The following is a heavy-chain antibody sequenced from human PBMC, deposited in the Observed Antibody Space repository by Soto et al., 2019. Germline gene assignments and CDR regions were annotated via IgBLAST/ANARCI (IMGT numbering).Heavy chain of an antibody. CDR1: GYTFTSYG. CDR3: ARVLTGYYRMDV. V-gene: IGHV1-18*01. J-gene: IGHJ6*04. D-gene: IGHD3-9*01. Sequence: QVQLVQSGAEVKKPGASVKVSCKASGYTFTSYGINWVRQAPGQGLEWMGWISAYNGNTNYAQKVQGRVTMTTDSSTTTAYMELRSLISDDTAVYYCARVLTGYYRMDVWGKGTTVTVSS. CDR2: ISAYNGNT.